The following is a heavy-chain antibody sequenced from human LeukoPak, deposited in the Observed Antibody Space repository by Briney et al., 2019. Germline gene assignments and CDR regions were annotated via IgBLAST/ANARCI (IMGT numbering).Heavy chain of an antibody. CDR2: ISAYNGNT. D-gene: IGHD2-15*01. J-gene: IGHJ4*02. V-gene: IGHV1-18*04. CDR3: ARVGVVVPTFDY. Sequence: ASVTVSCKASGYTFTGYYMHWVRQAPGQGLEWMGWISAYNGNTNYAQKLQGRVTMTTDTSTSTAYMELRSLRSDDTAVYYCARVGVVVPTFDYWGQGTLVTVSS. CDR1: GYTFTGYY.